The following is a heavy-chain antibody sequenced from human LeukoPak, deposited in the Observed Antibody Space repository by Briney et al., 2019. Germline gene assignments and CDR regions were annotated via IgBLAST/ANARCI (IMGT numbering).Heavy chain of an antibody. V-gene: IGHV3-23*01. CDR3: AKKKGGIVVVPAAPPPYYFDY. J-gene: IGHJ4*02. CDR1: GFTFSSYA. D-gene: IGHD2-2*01. CDR2: ISGSGGST. Sequence: PGGSLRLSCAASGFTFSSYAMSWVRQAPGKGLEWVSAISGSGGSTYYADSVKGRFTISRDNSKNTLYLQMNSLRAEDTAVYYCAKKKGGIVVVPAAPPPYYFDYWGQGTLVTVSS.